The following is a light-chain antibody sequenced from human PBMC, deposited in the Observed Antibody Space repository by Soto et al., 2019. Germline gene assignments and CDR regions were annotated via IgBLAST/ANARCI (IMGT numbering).Light chain of an antibody. CDR2: GVS. CDR3: QQYDNWPLT. J-gene: IGKJ4*01. V-gene: IGKV3-15*01. CDR1: QSVSSN. Sequence: EIVMTQSPATLSVSPGERATLSCRVSQSVSSNLAWYQQKSGQTPRLLIYGVSTRATDIPARFSGSGSGTEFTLSISSLQSEDFAVYYCQQYDNWPLTFGGGTKVEIK.